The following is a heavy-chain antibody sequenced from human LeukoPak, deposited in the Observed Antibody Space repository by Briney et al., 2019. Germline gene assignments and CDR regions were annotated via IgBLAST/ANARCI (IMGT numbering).Heavy chain of an antibody. D-gene: IGHD5-24*01. CDR1: GFTFSSYD. CDR2: IGTAGDT. J-gene: IGHJ4*02. Sequence: GGSLRLSCAASGFTFSSYDMHWVRQATGKGLEWVSAIGTAGDTYYPGSVKGRFTISRDNAKNSLYLQMNSLRAEDTAVYYCARCRAGYYFDYWGQGTLVTVPS. CDR3: ARCRAGYYFDY. V-gene: IGHV3-13*01.